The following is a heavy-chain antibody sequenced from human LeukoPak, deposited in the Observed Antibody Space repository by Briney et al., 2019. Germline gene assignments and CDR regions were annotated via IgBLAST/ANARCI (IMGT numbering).Heavy chain of an antibody. CDR3: AMYSTRRNYFDY. CDR1: GFTFSSYW. V-gene: IGHV3-7*01. J-gene: IGHJ4*02. D-gene: IGHD6-13*01. CDR2: IKQDGSEK. Sequence: TGGSLRLSCAASGFTFSSYWMSWVRQAPGKGLEWVANIKQDGSEKYYVDSVKGRYTISRDNAKNSLYLQMNSLRAEDTAVYYCAMYSTRRNYFDYWGQGTLVTVSS.